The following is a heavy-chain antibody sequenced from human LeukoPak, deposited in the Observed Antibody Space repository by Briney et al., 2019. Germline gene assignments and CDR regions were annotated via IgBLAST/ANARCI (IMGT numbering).Heavy chain of an antibody. J-gene: IGHJ3*02. CDR2: ISAYNGNT. V-gene: IGHV1-18*01. CDR1: GYTFTSYG. CDR3: HIVVVPAAHDAFDI. Sequence: ASVKVSCKASGYTFTSYGISWVRQAPGQGLEWMGWISAYNGNTNYAQKLQGRVTMTTDTSTSTAYMELRSLRSDDTAVYYCHIVVVPAAHDAFDIWGQGTMVTVSS. D-gene: IGHD2-2*01.